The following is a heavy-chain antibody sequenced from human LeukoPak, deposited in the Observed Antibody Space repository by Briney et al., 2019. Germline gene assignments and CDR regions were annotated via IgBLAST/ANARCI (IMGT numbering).Heavy chain of an antibody. Sequence: GGSLRLSCAASGFTFSSYSMNWVRQAPGKGLEWVSYISSSSSTIYYADSVKGRFTISRDNAKNSLYLQMNSLRAEDTAVYYCARKRGVYQRGAVYYFDYWGQGTLVTVSS. D-gene: IGHD6-25*01. CDR2: ISSSSSTI. CDR3: ARKRGVYQRGAVYYFDY. J-gene: IGHJ4*02. V-gene: IGHV3-48*01. CDR1: GFTFSSYS.